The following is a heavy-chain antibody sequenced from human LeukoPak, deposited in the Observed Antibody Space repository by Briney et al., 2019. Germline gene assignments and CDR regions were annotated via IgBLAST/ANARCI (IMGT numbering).Heavy chain of an antibody. Sequence: GGSLRLSCAASGFTVSSNYMSWVRQAPGKGLEWVSVIYSGGSTYYADSVKGRFTISRDNAKNSLYLQMNSLRAEDTAVYYCARADIVATIHFDYWGQGTLVTVSS. CDR3: ARADIVATIHFDY. D-gene: IGHD5-12*01. J-gene: IGHJ4*02. CDR2: IYSGGST. CDR1: GFTVSSNY. V-gene: IGHV3-53*01.